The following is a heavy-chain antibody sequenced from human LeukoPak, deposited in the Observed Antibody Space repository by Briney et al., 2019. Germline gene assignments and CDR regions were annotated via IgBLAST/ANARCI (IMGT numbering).Heavy chain of an antibody. J-gene: IGHJ4*02. V-gene: IGHV3-7*04. CDR3: TRVGYIDEGIDY. D-gene: IGHD5-24*01. CDR2: IKQDGSKK. Sequence: PGGSLRLSCVASGFPFRSYWMPWVRQAPGKGLEWVANIKQDGSKKSYVDSVKGRFTISRDNAKNSLYLQMNSLRAEDTAIYYCTRVGYIDEGIDYWGQGTLVTVSS. CDR1: GFPFRSYW.